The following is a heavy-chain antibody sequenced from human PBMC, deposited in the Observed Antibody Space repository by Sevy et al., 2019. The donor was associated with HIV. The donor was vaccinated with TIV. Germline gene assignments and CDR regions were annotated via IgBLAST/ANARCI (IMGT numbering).Heavy chain of an antibody. V-gene: IGHV3-21*01. Sequence: GGSLRLSCAASGFTFSSYSMNWVRQAPGKGLEWVSSISSSSSYIYYADSVKGRFTISRDNAKNSLYLQMNSLRAEDTAVYYCARGFNYDILTGALGHWGQGTLVTVSS. J-gene: IGHJ4*02. CDR2: ISSSSSYI. CDR3: ARGFNYDILTGALGH. D-gene: IGHD3-9*01. CDR1: GFTFSSYS.